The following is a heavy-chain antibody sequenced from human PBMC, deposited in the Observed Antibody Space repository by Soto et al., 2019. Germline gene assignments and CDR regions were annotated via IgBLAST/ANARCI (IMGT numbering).Heavy chain of an antibody. CDR2: INDSGENT. J-gene: IGHJ3*02. CDR3: KTFAPYEAFDI. Sequence: EVQLLESGGGLVQPGGSLRLSCAASAFTFSSYRVSWVRQAPGKGLEWVSTINDSGENTYYTDSVKGRFTISRDNSKNTLYLQINSLRAEDTAVYYCKTFAPYEAFDIWGQGTMVTVSS. V-gene: IGHV3-23*01. CDR1: AFTFSSYR.